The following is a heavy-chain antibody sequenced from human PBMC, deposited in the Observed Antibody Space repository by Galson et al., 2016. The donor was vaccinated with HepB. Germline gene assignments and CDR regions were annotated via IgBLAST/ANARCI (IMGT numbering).Heavy chain of an antibody. CDR1: GASISGYY. CDR2: IYYSGHT. J-gene: IGHJ6*02. V-gene: IGHV4-59*01. D-gene: IGHD6-19*01. Sequence: ETLSLTCTVSGASISGYYLSWIRQPPGKGLEWIGYIYYSGHTNSNPSLKSRVTISVDTSKNQFSLKLSSVTAADTAVYYGARDDSGGWYGLHYGMDVWGQGTTVTVSS. CDR3: ARDDSGGWYGLHYGMDV.